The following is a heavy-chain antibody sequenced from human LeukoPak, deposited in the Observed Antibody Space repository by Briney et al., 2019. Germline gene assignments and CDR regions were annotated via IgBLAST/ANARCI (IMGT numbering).Heavy chain of an antibody. J-gene: IGHJ4*02. V-gene: IGHV3-20*04. CDR3: ARARELLWFGELSYYFDY. Sequence: RPGGSLRLSCAASGFTFDDYGMSWVRQAPGKGLEWVSGINWNGGSTGYADSVKGRFTISRDNAKNSLYLQMNSLRAEDTALYYCARARELLWFGELSYYFDYWGQGILVTVSS. CDR1: GFTFDDYG. CDR2: INWNGGST. D-gene: IGHD3-10*01.